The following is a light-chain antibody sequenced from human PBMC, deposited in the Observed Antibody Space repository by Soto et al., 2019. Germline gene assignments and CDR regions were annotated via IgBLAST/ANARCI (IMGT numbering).Light chain of an antibody. CDR3: AAWDASTKRHV. Sequence: QSVLTQPPSVSGAPRQRVTISCSGSSSNIGSNAVNWYQQFPGKAPKLLIYYDDLLASGVSARFSGSKSGTSASLAISGLQSEEVSEHSGAAWDASTKRHVFGRGTKVTV. CDR1: SSNIGSNA. V-gene: IGLV1-36*01. J-gene: IGLJ1*01. CDR2: YDD.